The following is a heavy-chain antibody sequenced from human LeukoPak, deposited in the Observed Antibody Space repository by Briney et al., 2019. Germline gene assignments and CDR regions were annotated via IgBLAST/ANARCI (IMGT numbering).Heavy chain of an antibody. CDR2: IIPIFGTA. Sequence: ASVKVSCKASGYTFTGYYMHWVRQAPGQGLEWMGGIIPIFGTANYAQKFQGRVTMTRDTSISTAYMELSRLRSDDTAVYYCARSPSPSPDSSGWSTFDYWGQGTLVTVSS. V-gene: IGHV1-2*02. J-gene: IGHJ4*02. D-gene: IGHD6-19*01. CDR3: ARSPSPSPDSSGWSTFDY. CDR1: GYTFTGYY.